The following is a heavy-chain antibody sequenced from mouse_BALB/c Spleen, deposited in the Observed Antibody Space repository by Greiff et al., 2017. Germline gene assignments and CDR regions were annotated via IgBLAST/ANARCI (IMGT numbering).Heavy chain of an antibody. CDR3: ARQGDSSGYGAMDY. D-gene: IGHD3-2*01. V-gene: IGHV3-2*02. CDR1: GYSITSDYA. J-gene: IGHJ4*01. Sequence: VQLKESGPGLVKPSQSLSLTCTVTGYSITSDYAWNWIRQFPGNKLEWMGYISYSGSTSYNPSLKSRISITRDTSKNQFFLQLNSVTTEDTATYYCARQGDSSGYGAMDYWGQGTSVTVSS. CDR2: ISYSGST.